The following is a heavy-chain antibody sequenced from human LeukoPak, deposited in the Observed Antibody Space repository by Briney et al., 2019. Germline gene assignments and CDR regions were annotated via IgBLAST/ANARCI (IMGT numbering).Heavy chain of an antibody. CDR3: ARVLYSGSYPAGLDY. CDR1: GFTFSDYY. Sequence: GGSLRLSCAASGFTFSDYYMSWIRQAPGKGLEWVSYISSSGSTIYYADSVKGRFTISRDNAKNSLYLQMNSLRAEDTAVYYCARVLYSGSYPAGLDYWGQGTLVTVSS. CDR2: ISSSGSTI. J-gene: IGHJ4*02. D-gene: IGHD3-10*01. V-gene: IGHV3-11*04.